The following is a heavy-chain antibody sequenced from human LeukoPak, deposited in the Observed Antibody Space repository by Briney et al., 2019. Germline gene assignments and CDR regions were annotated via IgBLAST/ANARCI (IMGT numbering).Heavy chain of an antibody. D-gene: IGHD2-2*02. V-gene: IGHV3-9*01. J-gene: IGHJ4*02. CDR2: MSWNSGSI. Sequence: GGSLRLSCAASGFIFDDYAIHWVRQAPGKGLEWVSGMSWNSGSIGYADSVKGRFTISRDNAKNSLYLQMNSLRTEDTALYYCARAIGVTCISTSCYSFDYWGQGTLVTVSS. CDR3: ARAIGVTCISTSCYSFDY. CDR1: GFIFDDYA.